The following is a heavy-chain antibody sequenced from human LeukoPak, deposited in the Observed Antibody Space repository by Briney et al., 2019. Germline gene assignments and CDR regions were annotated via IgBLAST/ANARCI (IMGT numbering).Heavy chain of an antibody. CDR3: ARESRGRRGYSSSWYGY. V-gene: IGHV1-2*02. D-gene: IGHD6-13*01. CDR2: INPNSGGT. Sequence: ASVKVSCKASGYTFTGYYMHWVRQAPGQGLEWMGWINPNSGGTNYAQKFQGRVTMTRDTSISTAYMELSRLRSDDTAVYYCARESRGRRGYSSSWYGYWGQGTLVTVSS. J-gene: IGHJ4*02. CDR1: GYTFTGYY.